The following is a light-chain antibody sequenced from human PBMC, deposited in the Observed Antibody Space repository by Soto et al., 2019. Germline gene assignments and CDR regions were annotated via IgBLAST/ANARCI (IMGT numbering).Light chain of an antibody. CDR2: DVS. Sequence: QSALTQPRSVSGSPGQSVTISCTGTSSDVGGYNYVSWYQQHPGKAPKLLIYDVSNRPSVVSNRFSGSKSGNTASLTISGLQAEDEADYYCNSYTSSSNLVFGGGTKLTVL. J-gene: IGLJ3*02. CDR3: NSYTSSSNLV. CDR1: SSDVGGYNY. V-gene: IGLV2-14*01.